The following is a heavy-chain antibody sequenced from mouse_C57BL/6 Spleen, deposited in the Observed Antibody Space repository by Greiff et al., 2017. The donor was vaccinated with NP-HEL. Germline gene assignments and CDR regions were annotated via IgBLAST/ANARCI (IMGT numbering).Heavy chain of an antibody. CDR2: INPSTGGT. D-gene: IGHD1-1*01. Sequence: DVQLQESGPELVKPGASVKISCKASGYSFTGYYMNWVKQSPEKSLEWIGEINPSTGGTTYNQKFKAKATLTVDKSSSTAYMQLKRRTSEDSAVYYCARGGGYYGGGDYWGQGTTLTVSS. CDR3: ARGGGYYGGGDY. V-gene: IGHV1-42*01. J-gene: IGHJ2*01. CDR1: GYSFTGYY.